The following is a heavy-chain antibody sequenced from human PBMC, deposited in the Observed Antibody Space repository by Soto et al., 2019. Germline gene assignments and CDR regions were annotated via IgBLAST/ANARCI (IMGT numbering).Heavy chain of an antibody. CDR3: ARQPLTTVTNYYYYRMDV. V-gene: IGHV5-10-1*01. CDR2: IDPSDSYT. J-gene: IGHJ6*02. CDR1: GYSFTSYW. D-gene: IGHD4-4*01. Sequence: GESLKISCKGSGYSFTSYWISWVRQMPGKGLEWMGRIDPSDSYTNYSPSFQGHVTISADKSISTAYLQWSSLKASDTAMYYCARQPLTTVTNYYYYRMDVWGQGTTVTV.